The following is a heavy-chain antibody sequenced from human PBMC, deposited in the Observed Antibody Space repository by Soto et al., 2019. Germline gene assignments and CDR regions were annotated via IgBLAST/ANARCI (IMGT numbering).Heavy chain of an antibody. CDR3: ARERSGASSSWYYYYYGMDV. CDR2: IYTSGST. J-gene: IGHJ6*02. D-gene: IGHD6-13*01. V-gene: IGHV4-4*07. CDR1: GGSISSYY. Sequence: QVQLQESGPGLVKPSETLSLTCTVSGGSISSYYWSWIRQPAGKGLEWIGRIYTSGSTNYNPSLKSRVTMSVDTSKNQFSLKLSSVTAADTAVYYCARERSGASSSWYYYYYGMDVWGQGTTVTVSS.